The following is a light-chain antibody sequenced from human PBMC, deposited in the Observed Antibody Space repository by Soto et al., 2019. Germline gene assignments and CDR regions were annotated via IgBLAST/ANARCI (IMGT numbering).Light chain of an antibody. CDR2: EVS. Sequence: QSALTQPPSASGSPGQSVTISCTGASSDVGGYNYVSLYQKHPGKAPKLMIYEVSKRPSGVPDRFSGSKSGNTASLTVSGLQAEDEADYYFSSYAGNNNWVFGGGTKLTAL. V-gene: IGLV2-8*01. CDR3: SSYAGNNNWV. CDR1: SSDVGGYNY. J-gene: IGLJ3*02.